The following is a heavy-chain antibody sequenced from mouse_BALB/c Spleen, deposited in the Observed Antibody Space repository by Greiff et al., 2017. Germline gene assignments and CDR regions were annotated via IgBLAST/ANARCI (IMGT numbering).Heavy chain of an antibody. D-gene: IGHD2-2*01. J-gene: IGHJ3*01. CDR3: AREYGYDGVPLAY. CDR2: IDPANGNT. CDR1: GFNIKDTY. Sequence: EVQLQQSGAELVKPGASVKLSCTASGFNIKDTYMHWVKQRPEQGLEWIGRIDPANGNTKYDPKFQGKATITADTSSNTAYLQLSSLTSEDTAVYYCAREYGYDGVPLAYWGQGTLVTVSA. V-gene: IGHV14-3*02.